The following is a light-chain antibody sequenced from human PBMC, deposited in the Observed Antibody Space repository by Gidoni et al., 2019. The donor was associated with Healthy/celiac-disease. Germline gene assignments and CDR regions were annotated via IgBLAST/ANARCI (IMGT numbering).Light chain of an antibody. Sequence: DIQMTQSPSSLSASVGDRVTITCRASQGISNYLAWYQQKPGKVPKLLIYAASTLRSGVPSRFSGSGSGTDFTLTISSLQPEDVATYYCQKYNSAPQTFXQXTKVEIK. CDR2: AAS. CDR3: QKYNSAPQT. CDR1: QGISNY. J-gene: IGKJ1*01. V-gene: IGKV1-27*01.